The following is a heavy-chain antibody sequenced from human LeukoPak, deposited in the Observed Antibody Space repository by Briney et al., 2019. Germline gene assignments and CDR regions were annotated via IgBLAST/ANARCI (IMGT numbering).Heavy chain of an antibody. CDR1: GYTLTELS. D-gene: IGHD3-22*01. CDR3: ATESYYYDSSGYKD. CDR2: FDPEDGKT. V-gene: IGHV1-24*01. J-gene: IGHJ4*02. Sequence: ASVKVSCKVSGYTLTELSMHWVRQAPGKGLEWMGGFDPEDGKTIYAQKFQGRVTMTEDTSTDTAYMELSSLRSEDTAVYYCATESYYYDSSGYKDWGQGTLVTVSS.